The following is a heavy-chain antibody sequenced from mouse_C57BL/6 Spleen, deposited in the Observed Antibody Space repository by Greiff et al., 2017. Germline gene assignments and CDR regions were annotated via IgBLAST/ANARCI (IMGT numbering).Heavy chain of an antibody. D-gene: IGHD3-1*01. CDR2: IDPSDSYT. V-gene: IGHV1-69*01. Sequence: QVQLQQPGAELVMPGASVKLSCKASGYTFTSYWMHWVKQRPGQGLEWIGEIDPSDSYTNYNQKFKGKSTLTVDKSSSTAYMQLSSLTSEDSAVYYCASGGLYYFDYWGQGTTLTVSS. CDR3: ASGGLYYFDY. CDR1: GYTFTSYW. J-gene: IGHJ2*01.